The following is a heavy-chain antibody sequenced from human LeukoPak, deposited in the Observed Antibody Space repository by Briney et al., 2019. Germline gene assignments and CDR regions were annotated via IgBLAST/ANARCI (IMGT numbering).Heavy chain of an antibody. J-gene: IGHJ6*02. CDR2: FDPEDGET. D-gene: IGHD4-17*01. V-gene: IGHV1-24*01. CDR3: ATDGKNGGVDYGDPRYYYYYGMDV. CDR1: GYTLTELS. Sequence: GASVKVSCKVSGYTLTELSMHWVRQAPGKGLEWMGGFDPEDGETIYAQKFQGRVTMTEDTSTDTACMELSSLRSEDTAVYYCATDGKNGGVDYGDPRYYYYYGMDVWGQGTTVTVSS.